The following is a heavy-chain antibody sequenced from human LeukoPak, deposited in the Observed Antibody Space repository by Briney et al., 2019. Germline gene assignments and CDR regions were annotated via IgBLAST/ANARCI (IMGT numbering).Heavy chain of an antibody. Sequence: PSETLSLTCTVSGYSISTSYYWGWIRQPPGRGLEWIGSIYHSGNTYYNPSLKSRVTISVDTSKNQFSLKLNSVTAADTAVYYCARAGYGDSDFDYWGQGTLVTVSS. CDR1: GYSISTSYY. CDR2: IYHSGNT. D-gene: IGHD4-17*01. CDR3: ARAGYGDSDFDY. J-gene: IGHJ4*02. V-gene: IGHV4-38-2*02.